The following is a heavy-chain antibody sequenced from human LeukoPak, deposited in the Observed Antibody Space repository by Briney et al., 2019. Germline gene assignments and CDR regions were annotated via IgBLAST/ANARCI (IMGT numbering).Heavy chain of an antibody. D-gene: IGHD1-26*01. V-gene: IGHV3-23*01. CDR3: AKGREGSAIVGASSLDY. Sequence: GGSLRLSCASSGFTFHNNGMSWVRQAPGKGLEWVSAISDSSRSTYHAESVKGRFTISRDNSKNTLFLQMNSLRAEDTAVYYYAKGREGSAIVGASSLDYWGQGTLVTVSS. CDR1: GFTFHNNG. CDR2: ISDSSRST. J-gene: IGHJ4*02.